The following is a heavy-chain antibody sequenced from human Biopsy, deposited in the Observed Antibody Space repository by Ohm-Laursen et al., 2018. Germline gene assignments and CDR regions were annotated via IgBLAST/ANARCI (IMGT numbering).Heavy chain of an antibody. CDR1: GFDLRNYD. D-gene: IGHD1/OR15-1a*01. J-gene: IGHJ4*02. Sequence: SLRLSCTASGFDLRNYDLTWIRQAPGKGLEWVASLAFSSGRTYYADSVKGRFTISRDDAKNSLYLQMNSLRTGDTAVYYCARGRTGGWGQGTLVTASS. CDR3: ARGRTGG. CDR2: LAFSSGRT. V-gene: IGHV3-48*01.